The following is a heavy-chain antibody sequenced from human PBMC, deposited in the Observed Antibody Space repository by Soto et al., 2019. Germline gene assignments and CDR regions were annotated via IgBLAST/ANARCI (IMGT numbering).Heavy chain of an antibody. D-gene: IGHD3-10*01. Sequence: QVQLVQSGAEVKKPGSSVKVSCKASGGTFSSYAINWVRQAPGQGLEWMGGIIPIFGTANYAQKFQGRVTITADESTSTAYMELSSLRSEDTAVYYCARDHGSGRLYSALDYYYYGMDVWGQGTTVTVSS. CDR3: ARDHGSGRLYSALDYYYYGMDV. J-gene: IGHJ6*02. CDR1: GGTFSSYA. CDR2: IIPIFGTA. V-gene: IGHV1-69*12.